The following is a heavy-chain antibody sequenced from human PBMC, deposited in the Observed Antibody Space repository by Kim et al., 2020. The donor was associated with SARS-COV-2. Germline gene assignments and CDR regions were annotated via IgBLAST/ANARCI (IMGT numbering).Heavy chain of an antibody. CDR2: ISYDGSNK. V-gene: IGHV3-30*03. J-gene: IGHJ5*02. CDR3: ARGGSTRSNNFFDP. D-gene: IGHD2-2*01. Sequence: GGSLRLSCAASGFTFSSYGMHWVRQAPGKGLEWVAVISYDGSNKYYADSVKGRFTISRDNSKNTLYVQMNSLRAEDTAVYYCARGGSTRSNNFFDPWGQGTLVTVSS. CDR1: GFTFSSYG.